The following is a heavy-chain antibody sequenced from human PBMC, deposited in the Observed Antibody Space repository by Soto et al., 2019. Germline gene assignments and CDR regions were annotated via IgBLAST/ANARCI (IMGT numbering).Heavy chain of an antibody. CDR3: GISLLVSYGLEAESH. J-gene: IGHJ4*02. CDR1: GYTFTSYG. D-gene: IGHD2-8*02. V-gene: IGHV1-18*01. Sequence: QVQLVQSGAEVKKPGASVKVSCKASGYTFTSYGISWVRQAPGQWLAWMGRISAYNGNTNYAQKLQSRVTMTTDTSTSTAYMEPRRLRSDETDVSYSGISLLVSYGLEAESHWGKGTLFTVSS. CDR2: ISAYNGNT.